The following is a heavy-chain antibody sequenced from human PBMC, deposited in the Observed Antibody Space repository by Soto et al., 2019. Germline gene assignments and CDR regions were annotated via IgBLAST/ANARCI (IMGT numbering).Heavy chain of an antibody. J-gene: IGHJ4*02. D-gene: IGHD3-22*01. CDR3: ARDLNSRYYDSSGPDS. CDR2: IYHSGST. V-gene: IGHV4-38-2*02. Sequence: SETLSLTCAVSGYSISSGYYWGWIRQPPGKGLEWIGSIYHSGSTYYNPSLKSRVTISVDTSKNQFSLKLSSVTAADTAVYYCARDLNSRYYDSSGPDSWGQGTLVTVSS. CDR1: GYSISSGYY.